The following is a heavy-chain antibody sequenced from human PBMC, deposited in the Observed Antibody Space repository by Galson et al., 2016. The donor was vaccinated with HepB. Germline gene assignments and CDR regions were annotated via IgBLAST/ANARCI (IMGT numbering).Heavy chain of an antibody. D-gene: IGHD5-12*01. J-gene: IGHJ6*03. Sequence: TLSLTCTVSGGSISGYYWNWIRQPPGKRLEWIGYIFNSGSTNYNPSLRSRVTISADTSKNQFSLRLSSVTAADTAVYYCARRRHSGDDRGYYYYMDVWGTGTTVTVSS. CDR2: IFNSGST. V-gene: IGHV4-59*01. CDR3: ARRRHSGDDRGYYYYMDV. CDR1: GGSISGYY.